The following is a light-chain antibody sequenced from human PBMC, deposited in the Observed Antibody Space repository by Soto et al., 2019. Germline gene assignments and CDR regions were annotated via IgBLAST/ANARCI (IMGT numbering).Light chain of an antibody. V-gene: IGKV1-9*01. CDR1: QALSNY. CDR3: QQLYTYPRT. Sequence: DIQFTPSPSVLSASVGDTVTITCRASQALSNYLAWYQQKPGKAPDLLIYSASTLQSGVPSRFSGSGSETEFTLTISSLQPEDFATYYCQQLYTYPRTFGQGTKVDIK. CDR2: SAS. J-gene: IGKJ1*01.